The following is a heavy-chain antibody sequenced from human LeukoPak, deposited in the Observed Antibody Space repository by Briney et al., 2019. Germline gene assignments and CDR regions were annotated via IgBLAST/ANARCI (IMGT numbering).Heavy chain of an antibody. Sequence: GGSLRLSCAASGFTFSSYGMHWVRQAPGKGLEWVAVIWYDGSNKYYADSVKGRFTISRDNSKNTLYLQMNSLRAEDTAVYYCAREGSSSSAYFDYWGQGTLVTVSS. D-gene: IGHD6-13*01. V-gene: IGHV3-33*08. J-gene: IGHJ4*02. CDR2: IWYDGSNK. CDR1: GFTFSSYG. CDR3: AREGSSSSAYFDY.